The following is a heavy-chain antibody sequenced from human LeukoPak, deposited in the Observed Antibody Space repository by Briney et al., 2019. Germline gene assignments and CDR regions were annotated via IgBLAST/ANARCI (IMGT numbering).Heavy chain of an antibody. D-gene: IGHD2-15*01. J-gene: IGHJ4*02. CDR2: INHSGST. CDR3: ARQRGYCSGGSCHNILDY. CDR1: GGSFSGYY. Sequence: SETLSLTCAVYGGSFSGYYWSWIRQPPGKGLEWIGEINHSGSTNYNPSLKSRVTISVDTSKNQFSLKLSSVTAADTAVYYCARQRGYCSGGSCHNILDYWGQGTLVTVSS. V-gene: IGHV4-34*01.